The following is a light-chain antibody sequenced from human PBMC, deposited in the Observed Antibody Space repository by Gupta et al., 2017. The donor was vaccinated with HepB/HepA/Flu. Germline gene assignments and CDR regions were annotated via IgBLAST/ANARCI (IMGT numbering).Light chain of an antibody. CDR2: DVS. CDR1: SSDVGGYDY. Sequence: QSALTPPASVSGSPGQSITISCTGTSSDVGGYDYVSWYQPHPGKAPKLMIYDVSKRPAGVANRFSGSKTGNTASLTISGRQEEDEADYYCSSYTTSTTVVFGGGTKLTVL. CDR3: SSYTTSTTVV. J-gene: IGLJ2*01. V-gene: IGLV2-14*03.